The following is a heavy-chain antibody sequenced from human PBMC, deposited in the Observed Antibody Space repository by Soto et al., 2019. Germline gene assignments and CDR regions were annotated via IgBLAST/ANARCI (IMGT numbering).Heavy chain of an antibody. CDR3: ALQPLATLALYGLDV. J-gene: IGHJ6*02. D-gene: IGHD6-6*01. Sequence: SPTLSLTWVISGDSVSSNSDAWNWIRPSPSRGLEWLGRTYYRSKWNTDSAVSMKNRITITPDTSKNLFSLQLDSVTPEDTAVYYCALQPLATLALYGLDVCGQGTTATVSS. CDR2: TYYRSKWNT. CDR1: GDSVSSNSDA. V-gene: IGHV6-1*01.